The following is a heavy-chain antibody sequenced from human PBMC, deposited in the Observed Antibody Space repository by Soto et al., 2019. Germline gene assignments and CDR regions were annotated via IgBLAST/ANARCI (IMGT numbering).Heavy chain of an antibody. V-gene: IGHV3-74*01. CDR2: TSPDGST. Sequence: GSLRHSCAASGLSLRSQRMHWIRQAPGKGLEWVSRTSPDGSTIYMDTVKGRFTISRDNAKNTVYLQMNSLRAEDTAMYYFSVSIFGVVHYWVHGTLVTVSS. CDR3: SVSIFGVVHY. D-gene: IGHD3-3*01. CDR1: GLSLRSQR. J-gene: IGHJ4*01.